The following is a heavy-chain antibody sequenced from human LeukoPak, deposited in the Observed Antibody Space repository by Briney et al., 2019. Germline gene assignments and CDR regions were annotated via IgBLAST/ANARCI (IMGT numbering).Heavy chain of an antibody. D-gene: IGHD3-3*01. V-gene: IGHV7-4-1*02. J-gene: IGHJ5*02. Sequence: ASVKVSCKASGYTFTSYAMNWVRQAPGQGLEWMGWINTNTGNPTYAQGFTGRFVFSLDTSVSTAYLQISSLKAEDTAVYYCARCSSYDFWSGYYFWFDPWGQGTLVTVSS. CDR3: ARCSSYDFWSGYYFWFDP. CDR2: INTNTGNP. CDR1: GYTFTSYA.